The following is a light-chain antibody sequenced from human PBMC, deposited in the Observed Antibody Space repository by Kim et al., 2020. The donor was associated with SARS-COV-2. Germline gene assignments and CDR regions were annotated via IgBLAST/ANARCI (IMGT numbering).Light chain of an antibody. J-gene: IGLJ1*01. CDR3: QAWDSSTEV. CDR1: KLGDKY. CDR2: QDS. Sequence: SYELTQPPSVSVSPGQTASITCSGDKLGDKYACWYQQKQGQSPVLVIYQDSKRPSGIPERFSGSNSGNTATLTISGTQAMDEADYYCQAWDSSTEVFGTG. V-gene: IGLV3-1*01.